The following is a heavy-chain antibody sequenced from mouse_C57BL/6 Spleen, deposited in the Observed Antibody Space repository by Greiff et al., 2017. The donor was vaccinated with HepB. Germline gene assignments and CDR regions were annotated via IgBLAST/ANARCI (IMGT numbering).Heavy chain of an antibody. Sequence: EVQGVESGPELVKPGASVKISCKASGYSFTDYNMNWVKQSNGKSLEWIGVINPNYGTTSYNQKFKGKATLTVDQSSSTAYMQLNSLTSEDSAVYYCARSPYYYGSSEPFWYFDVWGTGTTVTVSS. CDR2: INPNYGTT. CDR1: GYSFTDYN. J-gene: IGHJ1*03. D-gene: IGHD1-1*01. V-gene: IGHV1-39*01. CDR3: ARSPYYYGSSEPFWYFDV.